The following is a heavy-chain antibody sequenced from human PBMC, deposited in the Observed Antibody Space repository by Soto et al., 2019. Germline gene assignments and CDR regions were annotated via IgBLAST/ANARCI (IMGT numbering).Heavy chain of an antibody. V-gene: IGHV3-23*01. CDR2: ISGSGGST. CDR1: GFTFSSYA. J-gene: IGHJ4*02. CDR3: AKDRASSGEGPT. Sequence: GWSLRLSCAASGFTFSSYAMSWVRQAPGKGLEWVSAISGSGGSTYYADSVRVRFTMSRDNSKSTLYLQRSSLGAKDTAVYYCAKDRASSGEGPTGAQGPLVTVSS. D-gene: IGHD6-19*01.